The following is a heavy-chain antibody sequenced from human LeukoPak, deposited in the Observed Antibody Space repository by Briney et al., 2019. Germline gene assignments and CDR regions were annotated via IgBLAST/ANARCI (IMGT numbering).Heavy chain of an antibody. CDR2: ISYDRGNQ. CDR3: AKDWRWQQPIYGMNV. Sequence: GTSLRLSCVASGFSFRNYGMHWGRQAPGKGLEWVAFISYDRGNQYYTDSVKGRFTISRDNSKNTLFLQMNSLRPEDTAIYYCAKDWRWQQPIYGMNVWGQGTTVTVSS. CDR1: GFSFRNYG. D-gene: IGHD6-13*01. V-gene: IGHV3-30*18. J-gene: IGHJ6*02.